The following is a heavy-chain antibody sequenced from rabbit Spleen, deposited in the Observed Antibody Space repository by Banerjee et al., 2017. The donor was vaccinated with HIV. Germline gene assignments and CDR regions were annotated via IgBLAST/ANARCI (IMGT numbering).Heavy chain of an antibody. Sequence: QSLEESGGDLVKPEGSLTLTCTASGFSFSNNYYICWVRQAPGKELEWIACIYGGSGGRIYYATWATGRFTISKTSSTTVTLQVTSLTAADTATYFCARDTATSFSSYGMDLWGPGTLVTVS. CDR1: GFSFSNNYY. J-gene: IGHJ6*01. CDR2: IYGGSGGRI. CDR3: ARDTATSFSSYGMDL. V-gene: IGHV1S40*01. D-gene: IGHD1-1*01.